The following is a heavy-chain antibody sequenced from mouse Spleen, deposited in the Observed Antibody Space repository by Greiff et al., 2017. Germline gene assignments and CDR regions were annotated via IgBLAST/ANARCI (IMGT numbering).Heavy chain of an antibody. CDR1: GYSITSGYY. CDR3: ARGGYYGDYGDYAMDY. Sequence: EVQLQQSGPGLVKPSQSLSLTCSVTGYSITSGYYWNWIRQFPGNKLEWMGYISYDGSNNYNPSLKNRISITRDTSKNQFFLKLNSVTTEDTATYYCARGGYYGDYGDYAMDYWGQGTSVTVSS. CDR2: ISYDGSN. J-gene: IGHJ4*01. V-gene: IGHV3-6*01. D-gene: IGHD2-13*01.